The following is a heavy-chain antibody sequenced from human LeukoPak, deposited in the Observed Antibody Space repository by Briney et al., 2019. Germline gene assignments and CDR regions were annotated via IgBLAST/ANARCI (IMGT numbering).Heavy chain of an antibody. CDR1: GGSISSSSYY. V-gene: IGHV4-39*07. CDR2: IYYSGST. J-gene: IGHJ4*02. Sequence: PSETLSLTCTVSGGSISSSSYYWGWIRQPPGKGLEWIGSIYYSGSTYYNPSLKSRVTISVDTSKNQFSLKLSSVTAADTAVYYCARVFGFWSGYYDYWGQGTLVTVSS. CDR3: ARVFGFWSGYYDY. D-gene: IGHD3-3*01.